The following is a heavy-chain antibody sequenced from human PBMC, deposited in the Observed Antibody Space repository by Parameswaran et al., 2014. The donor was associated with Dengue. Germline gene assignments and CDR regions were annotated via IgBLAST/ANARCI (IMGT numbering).Heavy chain of an antibody. J-gene: IGHJ4*02. CDR1: GFTFSSYS. Sequence: ESLKISCAASGFTFSSYSMNWVRQAPGKGLEWVSSISSSSSYIYYADSVKGRFTISRDNAKNSLYLQMNSLRAEDTAVYYCAREWRYCSSTSCYSYFDYWGQGTLVTVSS. D-gene: IGHD2-2*02. V-gene: IGHV3-21*01. CDR3: AREWRYCSSTSCYSYFDY. CDR2: ISSSSSYI.